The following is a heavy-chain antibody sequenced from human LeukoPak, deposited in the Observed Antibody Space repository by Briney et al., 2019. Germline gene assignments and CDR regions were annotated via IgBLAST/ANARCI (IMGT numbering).Heavy chain of an antibody. CDR2: ISYDVSNK. D-gene: IGHD2-2*01. CDR3: ARALIVVVPAALY. CDR1: GFTFNSYA. J-gene: IGHJ4*02. Sequence: GGSLRLSCAASGFTFNSYAMHWVRQAPGKGLEWGAVISYDVSNKYYADSVKGRFTISRDNSKNTLYLQMNSLRAEDTAVYYCARALIVVVPAALYWGQGTLVTVSS. V-gene: IGHV3-30-3*01.